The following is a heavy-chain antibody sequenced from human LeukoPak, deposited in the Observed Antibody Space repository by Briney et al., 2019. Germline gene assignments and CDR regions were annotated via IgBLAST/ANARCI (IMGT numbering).Heavy chain of an antibody. CDR3: ASAYYDFWSGFVHNYYYGMDV. CDR2: IIPIFGTA. J-gene: IGHJ6*02. D-gene: IGHD3-3*01. CDR1: GGAFSSYA. V-gene: IGHV1-69*13. Sequence: SVKVSCKASGGAFSSYAISWVRQAPGQGLEWMGGIIPIFGTANYAQKFQGRVTITADESTSTAYMELSSLRSEDTAVYYCASAYYDFWSGFVHNYYYGMDVWGQGTTVTVSS.